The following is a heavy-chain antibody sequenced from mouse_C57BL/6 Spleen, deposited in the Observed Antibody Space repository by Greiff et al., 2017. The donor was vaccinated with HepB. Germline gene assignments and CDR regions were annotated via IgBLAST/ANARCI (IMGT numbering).Heavy chain of an antibody. CDR2: ISSGSSTS. Sequence: EVKLMESGGGLVKPGGSLKLSCAASGFTFSDYGMHWVRQAPEKGLEWVAYISSGSSTSYYADTVKGRCTISRDNAKNTLFLQMNSLRSEDTAMYYCARPYYDYDVFAYWGQGTLVTVSA. V-gene: IGHV5-17*01. CDR1: GFTFSDYG. D-gene: IGHD2-4*01. J-gene: IGHJ3*01. CDR3: ARPYYDYDVFAY.